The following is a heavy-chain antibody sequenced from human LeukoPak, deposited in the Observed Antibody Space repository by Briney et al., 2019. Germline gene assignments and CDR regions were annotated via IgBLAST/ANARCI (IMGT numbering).Heavy chain of an antibody. CDR1: GFTFSSYS. CDR3: ARVRVHYGDYVGPFDY. Sequence: PGGSLRLSCAASGFTFSSYSMNWVRQAPGKGLEWVSSISSSSSYIYYADSVKGRFTISRDNAKNSLYLQMNSLRAEDAAVYYCARVRVHYGDYVGPFDYWGQGTLVTVSS. J-gene: IGHJ4*02. D-gene: IGHD4-17*01. CDR2: ISSSSSYI. V-gene: IGHV3-21*04.